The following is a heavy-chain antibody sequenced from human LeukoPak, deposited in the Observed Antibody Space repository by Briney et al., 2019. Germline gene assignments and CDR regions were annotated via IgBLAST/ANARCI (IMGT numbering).Heavy chain of an antibody. CDR2: ISSSSSYI. CDR3: ARGGATTSQFDY. J-gene: IGHJ4*02. Sequence: PGGSLRLSCAASGFTFSSYGMHGVRQAPGKGLEWVSSISSSSSYIYYADSVKGRFTISRDNAKNSLYLQMNSLRAEDTAVYYCARGGATTSQFDYWGQGTLVTVSS. V-gene: IGHV3-21*01. D-gene: IGHD1-26*01. CDR1: GFTFSSYG.